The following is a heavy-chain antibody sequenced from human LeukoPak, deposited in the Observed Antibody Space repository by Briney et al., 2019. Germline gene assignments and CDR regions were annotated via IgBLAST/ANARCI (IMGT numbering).Heavy chain of an antibody. J-gene: IGHJ5*02. CDR2: IYHSGST. CDR1: GYSISSGYY. CDR3: ARGDPRIAFDP. D-gene: IGHD1-14*01. V-gene: IGHV4-38-2*02. Sequence: SETLSLTCTVSGYSISSGYYWGWIRQPPGKGLEWIGSIYHSGSTYYNPSLKSRVTISVDTSKNQFSLKLSSVTAADTAVYYCARGDPRIAFDPWGQGTLVTVSS.